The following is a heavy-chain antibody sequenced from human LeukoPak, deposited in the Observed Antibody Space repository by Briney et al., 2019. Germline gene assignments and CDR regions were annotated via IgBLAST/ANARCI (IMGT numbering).Heavy chain of an antibody. J-gene: IGHJ4*02. CDR1: GVSFSSSDSY. V-gene: IGHV4-39*01. CDR3: ARYVVSGAGTYYFDY. CDR2: VYSSGTT. D-gene: IGHD3-10*01. Sequence: SETLSLTCTVSGVSFSSSDSYWVWIRQPPGKGLEWVVCVYSSGTTYYSSSLYSRVTISVDTSKKQFSLRLSSVTAADTAVYLCARYVVSGAGTYYFDYWGQGSLVTVSS.